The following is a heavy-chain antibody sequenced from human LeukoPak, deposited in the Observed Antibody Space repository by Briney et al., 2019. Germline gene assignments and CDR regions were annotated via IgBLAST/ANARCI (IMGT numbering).Heavy chain of an antibody. J-gene: IGHJ5*02. CDR2: ITGSHGRT. CDR3: TKDPNGDYVGAFDP. Sequence: GGSLRLSCEASGFTFSSFAMTWVRQAPGKGLEWVSSITGSHGRTYNTDSVKGRFTIPRDNSQNTLYLQMNSLRAEDTAVYYCTKDPNGDYVGAFDPWGQGTLVTVSS. D-gene: IGHD4-17*01. V-gene: IGHV3-23*01. CDR1: GFTFSSFA.